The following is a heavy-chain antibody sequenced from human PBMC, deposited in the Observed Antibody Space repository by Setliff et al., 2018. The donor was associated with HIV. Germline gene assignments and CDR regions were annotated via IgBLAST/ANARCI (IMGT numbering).Heavy chain of an antibody. Sequence: GGSLRLSCAASGITVSSNYMSWVRQAPGKGLEWVSGINWNGGSTGYVDSVKGRFTISRDNAKNSLYLQMNSLRAEDIALYYCVRDKWLVPDTFDIWGQGTMVTVSS. CDR2: INWNGGST. J-gene: IGHJ3*02. CDR1: GITVSSNY. CDR3: VRDKWLVPDTFDI. D-gene: IGHD6-19*01. V-gene: IGHV3-20*04.